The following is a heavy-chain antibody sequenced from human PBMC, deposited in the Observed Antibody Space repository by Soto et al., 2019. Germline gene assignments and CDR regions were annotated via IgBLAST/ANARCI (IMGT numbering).Heavy chain of an antibody. Sequence: PGGSLRLSCAASGFTFSSYSMNWVRQAPGKGLEWVSYISSSSSTIYYADSVKGRFTISRDNAKNSLYLKMNSLRDEDTAVYYCARGGSRTWYYYGMDVWGQGTTVTVSS. V-gene: IGHV3-48*02. J-gene: IGHJ6*02. CDR1: GFTFSSYS. CDR3: ARGGSRTWYYYGMDV. D-gene: IGHD6-13*01. CDR2: ISSSSSTI.